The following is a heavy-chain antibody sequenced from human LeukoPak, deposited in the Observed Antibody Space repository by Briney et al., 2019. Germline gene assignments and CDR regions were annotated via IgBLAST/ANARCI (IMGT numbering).Heavy chain of an antibody. Sequence: GGSLRLTCAASGFTFSSYAMSWVRQAPGKGLEWVSATSDRGGSTYYADSVNGRFTISRDNSKNTLYLQMNSLRAEDTAVYYFAKDKDDFWSGPYWGQGTLVTVSS. V-gene: IGHV3-23*01. J-gene: IGHJ4*02. CDR1: GFTFSSYA. D-gene: IGHD3-3*01. CDR3: AKDKDDFWSGPY. CDR2: TSDRGGST.